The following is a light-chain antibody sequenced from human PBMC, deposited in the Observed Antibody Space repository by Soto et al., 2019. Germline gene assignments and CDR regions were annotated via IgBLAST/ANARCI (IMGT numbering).Light chain of an antibody. CDR2: EVS. CDR3: SSYAGSNNYV. V-gene: IGLV2-8*01. J-gene: IGLJ1*01. Sequence: QSVLTQPPSASGSPGQSVTISCTGTSSDVDDYNYVSWYQQHPGKAPKLMIYEVSKRPSGVPDRFSGSKSGNTASLTVSGLQAEDEADNYCSSYAGSNNYVFGTGTKVTVL. CDR1: SSDVDDYNY.